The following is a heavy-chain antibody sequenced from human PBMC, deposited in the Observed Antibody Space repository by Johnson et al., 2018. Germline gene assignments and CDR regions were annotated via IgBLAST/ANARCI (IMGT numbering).Heavy chain of an antibody. CDR3: ARGPFSSRIQNAFDI. Sequence: QVQLQESGSGLVKXSQTLSLXCAVSGGSISSGGYSWSWIRQPPGKGLEWIGYIYHRGRTYYNPSLKSRVTISVDRSKNQFSRKLSPVTAADTAVYYCARGPFSSRIQNAFDIWGQGTMVTVSS. V-gene: IGHV4-30-2*01. CDR1: GGSISSGGYS. CDR2: IYHRGRT. J-gene: IGHJ3*02.